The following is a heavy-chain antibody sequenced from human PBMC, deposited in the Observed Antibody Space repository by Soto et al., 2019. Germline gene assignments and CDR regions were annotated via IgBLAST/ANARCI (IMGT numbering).Heavy chain of an antibody. D-gene: IGHD2-21*01. Sequence: SETLSLTCAVSGGSISSTHSWSWVRQPPGKGLEWIAEIYHSGSTNYNPSLKSRATISVDKSKNQFSLKLNSVTAADTAVYFCARAVALPGLFYFDFWAREPWSPSPQ. CDR1: GGSISSTHS. V-gene: IGHV4-4*02. CDR3: ARAVALPGLFYFDF. CDR2: IYHSGST. J-gene: IGHJ4*02.